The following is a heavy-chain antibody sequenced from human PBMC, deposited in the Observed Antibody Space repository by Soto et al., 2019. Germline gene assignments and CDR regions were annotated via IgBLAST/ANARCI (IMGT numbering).Heavy chain of an antibody. CDR3: ARVRDDWTAERYFDY. Sequence: EVQLVESGGGLVQPGGSLRLSCAASGFTFSSYWMHWVRQAPGKGLVWVSRINSDGSSTHYADSVKGRFTISRDNAKNTLYLQMNSLRAEDTAVYYCARVRDDWTAERYFDYWGQGTLVTVSS. V-gene: IGHV3-74*01. J-gene: IGHJ4*02. CDR1: GFTFSSYW. D-gene: IGHD3-3*01. CDR2: INSDGSST.